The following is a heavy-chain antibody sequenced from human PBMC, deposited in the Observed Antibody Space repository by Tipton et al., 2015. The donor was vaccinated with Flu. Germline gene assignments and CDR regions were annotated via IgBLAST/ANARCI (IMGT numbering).Heavy chain of an antibody. CDR3: VRGERGDGYTLDY. J-gene: IGHJ4*02. CDR2: MNPNTGNT. D-gene: IGHD5-24*01. Sequence: QLVQSGPEVKKPGASVKVSCKASGYTFISYDINWVRQATGQGLEWMGWMNPNTGNTGYAQKFQARVIMTRNTSISTAYMEVSSLRSEDTAVYHCVRGERGDGYTLDYWGQGVLVTVSS. V-gene: IGHV1-8*01. CDR1: GYTFISYD.